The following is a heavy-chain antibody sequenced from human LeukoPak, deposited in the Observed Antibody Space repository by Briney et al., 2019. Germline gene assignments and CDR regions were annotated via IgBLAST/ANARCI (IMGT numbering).Heavy chain of an antibody. J-gene: IGHJ4*02. CDR2: IYYSGST. D-gene: IGHD2-2*01. CDR1: DGSTGTYY. CDR3: ARGRLGRQHASFFDS. V-gene: IGHV4-59*08. Sequence: PSETLSLTCSVSDGSTGTYYWGWIRQPPGKGLEWIGYIYYSGSTTYNPSLKSRVTVSVDTSKNQFSLKLTSMTAADTAVYYCARGRLGRQHASFFDSWGQGTLVTVSS.